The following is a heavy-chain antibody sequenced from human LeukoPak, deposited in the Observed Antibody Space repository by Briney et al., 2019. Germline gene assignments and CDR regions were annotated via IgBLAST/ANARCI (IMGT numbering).Heavy chain of an antibody. Sequence: GGSLRLSCAASGFTFSSYEMNWVRQAPGKGLEWVSYISSSSSGIYYADSVKGRFTISRDNAKNSLYLQMNSLRAEDTAVYYCAREGYYDGSGYYYAIDYWGQGTLVTVSS. V-gene: IGHV3-48*03. D-gene: IGHD3-22*01. CDR1: GFTFSSYE. CDR3: AREGYYDGSGYYYAIDY. J-gene: IGHJ4*02. CDR2: ISSSSSGI.